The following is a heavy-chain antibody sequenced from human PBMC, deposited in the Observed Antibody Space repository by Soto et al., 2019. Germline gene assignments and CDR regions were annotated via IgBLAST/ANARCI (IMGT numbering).Heavy chain of an antibody. D-gene: IGHD3-22*01. J-gene: IGHJ4*02. CDR2: IYYSGST. Sequence: SETLSLTCTVSGGSVSSGSYYWSWIRQPPGKGLEWIGYIYYSGSTNYNPSLKSRVTISVDTSKNQFSLKLSSVTAADTAVYYCATLTYYYDSSGYYYASDYFDYWGQGTLVTVSS. CDR3: ATLTYYYDSSGYYYASDYFDY. V-gene: IGHV4-61*01. CDR1: GGSVSSGSYY.